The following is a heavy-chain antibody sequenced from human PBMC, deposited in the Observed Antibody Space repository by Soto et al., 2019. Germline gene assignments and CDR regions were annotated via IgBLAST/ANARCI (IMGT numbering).Heavy chain of an antibody. CDR1: GFTFSSYS. Sequence: PGGSLRLSCAASGFTFSSYSMNWVRQAPGKGLEWVSSISSSSSYIYYADSVKGRFTISRDNAKNSLYLQMNSLRAEDTAVYYCARDRSDYYYDSSGYPLDFDYWGQGTLVTVSS. V-gene: IGHV3-21*01. D-gene: IGHD3-22*01. CDR2: ISSSSSYI. CDR3: ARDRSDYYYDSSGYPLDFDY. J-gene: IGHJ4*02.